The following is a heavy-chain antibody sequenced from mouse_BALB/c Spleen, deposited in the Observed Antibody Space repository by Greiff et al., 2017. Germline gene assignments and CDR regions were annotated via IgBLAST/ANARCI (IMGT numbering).Heavy chain of an antibody. CDR1: GDSITSGY. Sequence: EVQLVESGPSLVKPSQTLSLTCSVTGDSITSGYWNWIRKFPGNKLEYMGYISYSGSTYYNPSLKSRISITRDTSKSQYYLQLNSVTTEDTATYYCAREGYYYGSGYAMDYWGQGTSVTVSS. D-gene: IGHD1-1*01. CDR2: ISYSGST. CDR3: AREGYYYGSGYAMDY. J-gene: IGHJ4*01. V-gene: IGHV3-8*02.